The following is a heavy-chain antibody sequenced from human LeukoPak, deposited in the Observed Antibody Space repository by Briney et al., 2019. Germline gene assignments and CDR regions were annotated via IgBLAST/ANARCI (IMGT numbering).Heavy chain of an antibody. J-gene: IGHJ3*02. CDR2: IYPGDSDT. Sequence: GESLKISCKGSGYSFTNYWIGWVRQMPGKGLEWMGIIYPGDSDTRYSPSFQGQVTISADKSISTAYLQWSSVKASDTAVYYCARYISAVAFEIWGQGTKVAVSS. CDR3: ARYISAVAFEI. CDR1: GYSFTNYW. V-gene: IGHV5-51*01.